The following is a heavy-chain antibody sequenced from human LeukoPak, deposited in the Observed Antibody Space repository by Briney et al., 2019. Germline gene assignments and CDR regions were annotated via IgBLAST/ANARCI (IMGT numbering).Heavy chain of an antibody. D-gene: IGHD3-3*01. CDR3: ARVASGYDVFDI. V-gene: IGHV4-59*02. J-gene: IGHJ3*02. CDR2: LSHSGSS. CDR1: GGSVSSYY. Sequence: SETLSLTCTVSGGSVSSYYWSWIRRPPGRGLEWIAYLSHSGSSDSNPSLTRRVTISVDTSKNQFSLKLSSVTAADTAVFYCARVASGYDVFDIWGQGTMVTVSS.